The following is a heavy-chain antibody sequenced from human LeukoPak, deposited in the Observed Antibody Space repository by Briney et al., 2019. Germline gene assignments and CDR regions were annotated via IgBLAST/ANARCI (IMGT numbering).Heavy chain of an antibody. V-gene: IGHV3-9*01. CDR1: GFTFDDYA. CDR2: INWNSGNI. D-gene: IGHD2-2*02. J-gene: IGHJ6*02. Sequence: PGGSLRLSCAASGFTFDDYAMHWVRQAPGKGLEWVSSINWNSGNIGYADSVKGRFTISRDNAKNSLYLQMNSLRAEDTAVYYCAREVRSPYCSSTSCYNYYGMDVWGQGTTVTVSS. CDR3: AREVRSPYCSSTSCYNYYGMDV.